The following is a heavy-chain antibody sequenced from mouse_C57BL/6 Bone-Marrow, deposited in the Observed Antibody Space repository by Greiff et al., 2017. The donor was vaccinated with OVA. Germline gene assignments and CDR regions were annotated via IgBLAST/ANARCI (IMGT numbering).Heavy chain of an antibody. CDR2: IYPRSGNT. CDR1: GYTFTSYG. J-gene: IGHJ2*01. V-gene: IGHV1-81*01. CDR3: ARKGLITTVVAPYFDY. Sequence: QVQLQQSGAELARPGASVKLSCKASGYTFTSYGISWVKQRTGQGLEWIGEIYPRSGNTYYNEKFKGKATLTADKSSSTAYMELRSLTSEDSAVYYCARKGLITTVVAPYFDYWGQGTTLTVSS. D-gene: IGHD1-1*01.